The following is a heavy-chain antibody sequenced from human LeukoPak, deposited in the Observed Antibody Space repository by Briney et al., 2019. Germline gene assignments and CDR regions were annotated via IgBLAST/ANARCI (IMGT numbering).Heavy chain of an antibody. J-gene: IGHJ6*02. CDR2: ISYDGSNK. CDR1: GFTFSSYA. Sequence: GGSLRLSCAASGFTFSSYATHWVRQAPGKGLEWVAVISYDGSNKYYADSVKGRFTISRDNSKNTLYLQMNSLRAEDTAVYYCARDSYYDFWSGLGGYYYYGMDVWGQGTTVTVSS. D-gene: IGHD3-3*01. CDR3: ARDSYYDFWSGLGGYYYYGMDV. V-gene: IGHV3-30-3*01.